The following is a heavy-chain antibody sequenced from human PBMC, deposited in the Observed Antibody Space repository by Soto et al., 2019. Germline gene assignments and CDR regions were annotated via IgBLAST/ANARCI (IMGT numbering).Heavy chain of an antibody. V-gene: IGHV4-34*01. CDR2: MYYSGTS. CDR1: GGSFSDYF. D-gene: IGHD3-16*02. CDR3: ARAPETPPIVRVVVPYFFDS. J-gene: IGHJ4*02. Sequence: SETLSLTCAVYGGSFSDYFWSWIRQPPGKGLEWIGYMYYSGTSYYNPSLKSRVMISSDTSKNQFSLSVSSVTAADTAVYYCARAPETPPIVRVVVPYFFDSWGQGTLVTVSS.